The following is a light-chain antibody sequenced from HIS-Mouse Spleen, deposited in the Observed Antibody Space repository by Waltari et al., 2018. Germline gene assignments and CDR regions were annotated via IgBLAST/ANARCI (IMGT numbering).Light chain of an antibody. CDR2: EVS. CDR3: SLYTSSSTLV. Sequence: QSALTHPPSVSGSPGQAVTPSCTGPRRAVGSYNRAPWIPQPPGTAPKLLIYEVSNRPSGVPDRFSGSKSGNTASLTISGLQAEDEADYYCSLYTSSSTLVFGGGTKLTVL. J-gene: IGLJ2*01. CDR1: RRAVGSYNR. V-gene: IGLV2-18*01.